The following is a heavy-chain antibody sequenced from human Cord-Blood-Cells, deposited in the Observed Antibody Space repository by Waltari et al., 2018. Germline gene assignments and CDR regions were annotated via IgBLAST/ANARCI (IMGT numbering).Heavy chain of an antibody. Sequence: QVPLKESGPALVKPTHTLTLTCTFSGFSLSPSVMRVSWIRQPPGKALEWLARIDWDDDKFYSTSLKTRLTISKDTSKNQVVLTMTNMDPVDTATYYCARILGRGYAFDIWGQGTMVTVSS. CDR2: IDWDDDK. CDR3: ARILGRGYAFDI. J-gene: IGHJ3*02. V-gene: IGHV2-70*04. D-gene: IGHD3-10*01. CDR1: GFSLSPSVMR.